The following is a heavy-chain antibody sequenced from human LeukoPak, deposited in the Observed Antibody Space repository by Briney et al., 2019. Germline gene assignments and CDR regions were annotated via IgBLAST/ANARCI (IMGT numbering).Heavy chain of an antibody. CDR1: GYTFTSYY. D-gene: IGHD3-10*01. V-gene: IGHV1-46*01. Sequence: ASVKVSCKASGYTFTSYYMHWVRQAPGQGLEWMGLINPTGGSTGYAQKFQGRVTITADKSTSTAYMELSSLRSEDTAVYYCARVYYGSGSYYRGGGPYYYYYMDVWGKGTTVTVSS. CDR2: INPTGGST. J-gene: IGHJ6*03. CDR3: ARVYYGSGSYYRGGGPYYYYYMDV.